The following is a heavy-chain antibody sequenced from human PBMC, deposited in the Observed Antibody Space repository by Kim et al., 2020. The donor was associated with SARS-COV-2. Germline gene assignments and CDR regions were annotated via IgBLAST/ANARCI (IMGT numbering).Heavy chain of an antibody. CDR3: ARDLYGSGSYYTRDDAFDI. Sequence: GGSLRLSCAASGFTFSSNWMSWVRQAPGKGLEWVANIKQDGSEKYYVDSVKGRFTISRDNAKNSLYLQMNSLRAEDTAVYYCARDLYGSGSYYTRDDAFDIWGQGTMVTVSS. J-gene: IGHJ3*02. D-gene: IGHD3-10*01. V-gene: IGHV3-7*01. CDR2: IKQDGSEK. CDR1: GFTFSSNW.